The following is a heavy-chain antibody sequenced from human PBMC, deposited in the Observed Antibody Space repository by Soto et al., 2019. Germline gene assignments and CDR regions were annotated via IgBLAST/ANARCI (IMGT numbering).Heavy chain of an antibody. D-gene: IGHD2-21*01. CDR2: VNHRGSA. CDR3: ARDAFCGSGTCRVGHWFDP. J-gene: IGHJ5*02. Sequence: SETLSLTCAVSGGPFSGVYWSWISQPPGKGLEWIGGVNHRGSANYNPSLESRVTMSVDTSKNQFSLKLTSVTAADSAVYYCARDAFCGSGTCRVGHWFDPWGQGTLVTVSS. V-gene: IGHV4-34*01. CDR1: GGPFSGVY.